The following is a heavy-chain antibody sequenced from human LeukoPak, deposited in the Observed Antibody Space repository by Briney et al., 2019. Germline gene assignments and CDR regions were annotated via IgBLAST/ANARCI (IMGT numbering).Heavy chain of an antibody. Sequence: SETLSLTCTVSGYSISTGYYWSWIRQPPGKGLEWIGYIYYSGSTNYNPSLKSRVTISVDTSKNQFPLKLSSVTAADTAVYYCARQTGSGLFILPGGQGTLVTVSS. CDR2: IYYSGST. D-gene: IGHD3/OR15-3a*01. V-gene: IGHV4-59*08. J-gene: IGHJ4*02. CDR1: GYSISTGYY. CDR3: ARQTGSGLFILP.